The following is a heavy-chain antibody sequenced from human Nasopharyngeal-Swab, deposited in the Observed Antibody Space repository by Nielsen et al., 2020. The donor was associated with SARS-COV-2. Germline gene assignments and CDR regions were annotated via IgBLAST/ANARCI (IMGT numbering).Heavy chain of an antibody. CDR3: ATHGSGRIGGMDV. J-gene: IGHJ6*02. CDR1: GFTFSSYA. CDR2: ISGSGGST. Sequence: GESLKISCAASGFTFSSYAMSWVRQAPGKGLEWVSAISGSGGSTYYADSVKGRFTISRDNSKNTLYLQMNSLSAEDTAVYYCATHGSGRIGGMDVWGQGTTVTVSS. D-gene: IGHD3-10*01. V-gene: IGHV3-23*01.